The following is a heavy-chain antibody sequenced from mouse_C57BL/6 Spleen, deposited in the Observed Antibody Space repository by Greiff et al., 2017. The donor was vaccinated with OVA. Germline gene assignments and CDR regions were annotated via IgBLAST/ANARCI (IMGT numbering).Heavy chain of an antibody. CDR3: ARRGSSYGDFDY. Sequence: VQLQQSGPELVKPGASVKISCKASGYTFTDYYMNWVKQSHGKSLEWIGDINPNNGGTSYNQKFKGKATLTVDKSSSTAYMELRSLTSEDSAVYYCARRGSSYGDFDYWGQGTTLTVSS. CDR2: INPNNGGT. V-gene: IGHV1-26*01. D-gene: IGHD1-1*01. CDR1: GYTFTDYY. J-gene: IGHJ2*01.